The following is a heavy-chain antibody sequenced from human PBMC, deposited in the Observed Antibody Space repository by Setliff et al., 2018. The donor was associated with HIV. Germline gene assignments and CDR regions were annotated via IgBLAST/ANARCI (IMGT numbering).Heavy chain of an antibody. J-gene: IGHJ1*01. Sequence: ASVKVSCKASGYTFTGYYMHWVRQAPGQGLEWMGRINPNSGGTNYAQKFQGRVTMTRDTSISTAYMELSRLRSDDTAVYYCARVKYCTNGVCVGYFQHWGQGTLVTVSS. CDR3: ARVKYCTNGVCVGYFQH. V-gene: IGHV1-2*06. D-gene: IGHD2-8*01. CDR1: GYTFTGYY. CDR2: INPNSGGT.